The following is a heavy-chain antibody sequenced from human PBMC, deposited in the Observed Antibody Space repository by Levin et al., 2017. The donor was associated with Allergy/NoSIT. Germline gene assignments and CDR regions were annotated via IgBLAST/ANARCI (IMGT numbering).Heavy chain of an antibody. J-gene: IGHJ4*02. D-gene: IGHD2-2*01. V-gene: IGHV4-61*02. CDR1: GGSISSGSYY. Sequence: SQTLSLTCTVSGGSISSGSYYWSWIRQPAGKGLEWIGRIYTSGSTSYKPSLKSRVTISVDTSKNQFSLELTSVTAADTAVYYCARLPIPAAPVNWGQGTLVTVSS. CDR3: ARLPIPAAPVN. CDR2: IYTSGST.